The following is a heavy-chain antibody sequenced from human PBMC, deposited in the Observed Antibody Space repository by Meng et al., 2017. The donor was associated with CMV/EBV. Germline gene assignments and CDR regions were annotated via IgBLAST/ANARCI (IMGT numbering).Heavy chain of an antibody. CDR3: ARGSGAKDIVVVPAAIHGGYYYYGMDV. CDR1: GFTFSSYE. J-gene: IGHJ6*02. D-gene: IGHD2-2*02. Sequence: GESLKISCAASGFTFSSYEMNWVRQAPGKGLEWVSYISSSGSTIYYADSVKGRFTISRDNAKNSLYLQMNSLRAEDTAVYYCARGSGAKDIVVVPAAIHGGYYYYGMDVWGQGTTVIVSS. V-gene: IGHV3-48*03. CDR2: ISSSGSTI.